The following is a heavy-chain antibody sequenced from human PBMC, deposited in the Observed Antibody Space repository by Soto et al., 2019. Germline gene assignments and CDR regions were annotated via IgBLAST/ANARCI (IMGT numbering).Heavy chain of an antibody. CDR1: GFTFSDYY. J-gene: IGHJ3*02. D-gene: IGHD2-2*02. Sequence: QVQLVESGGGLVKPGGSLRLSCAASGFTFSDYYMSWIRQAPGKGLEWVSYISSSGSTIYYADSVKGRFTISRDNAKNSLYLQMNSLRAEDTAVYYCARDSPPGDCSSTSCYIPVGAFDIWGQGTMVTVSS. V-gene: IGHV3-11*01. CDR2: ISSSGSTI. CDR3: ARDSPPGDCSSTSCYIPVGAFDI.